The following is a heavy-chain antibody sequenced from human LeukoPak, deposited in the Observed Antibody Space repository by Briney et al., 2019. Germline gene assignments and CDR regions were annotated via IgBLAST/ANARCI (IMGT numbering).Heavy chain of an antibody. D-gene: IGHD6-13*01. J-gene: IGHJ4*02. CDR3: ARRGTSSSWAHFDY. Sequence: GGSLRLSCAASGFTFSSYAMSWVRQAPGKGLEWVSAISGSGGSTYYADSVKGRFTISRDNSKKTLYLQMNSLGAEDTAVYYCARRGTSSSWAHFDYWGQGTLVSVSS. V-gene: IGHV3-23*01. CDR1: GFTFSSYA. CDR2: ISGSGGST.